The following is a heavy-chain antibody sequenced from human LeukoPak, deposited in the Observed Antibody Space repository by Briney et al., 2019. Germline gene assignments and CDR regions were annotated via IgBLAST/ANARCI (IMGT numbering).Heavy chain of an antibody. Sequence: SETLSLTCNVSGYSISSGYYWGWIRQPPGKGLEWIGYIYYSGSTNYNPSLKSRVTISVDTSKNQFSLKLSSVTAADTAVYYCARGYCSGGSCRRGNWFDPWGQGTLVTVSS. CDR3: ARGYCSGGSCRRGNWFDP. CDR1: GYSISSGYY. J-gene: IGHJ5*02. V-gene: IGHV4-38-2*02. D-gene: IGHD2-15*01. CDR2: IYYSGST.